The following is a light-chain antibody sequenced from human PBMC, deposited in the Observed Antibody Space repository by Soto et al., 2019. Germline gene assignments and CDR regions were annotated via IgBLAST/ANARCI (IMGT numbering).Light chain of an antibody. CDR3: SSYTSSNTLAYV. CDR1: SSDVGGYNS. J-gene: IGLJ1*01. CDR2: EVS. V-gene: IGLV2-14*01. Sequence: QSALTQPASVSGSPGQSITISCTGTSSDVGGYNSVSWYQQHPGKAPKLMIYEVSNRPSGVSNRFSGSKSGSTASLTISGLQAEDEADYYCSSYTSSNTLAYVFGTGTKVTVL.